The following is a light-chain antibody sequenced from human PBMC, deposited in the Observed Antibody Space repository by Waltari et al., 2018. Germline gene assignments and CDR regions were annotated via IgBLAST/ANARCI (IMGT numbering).Light chain of an antibody. J-gene: IGLJ3*02. CDR2: DVT. CDR1: GSDCGYYNY. CDR3: CSYEGTWV. V-gene: IGLV2-11*01. Sequence: QSALTQPRSASGSPGQSVTIPCPGTGSDCGYYNYVSWYQQHPRKAPKLVIYDVTKRPSGVPDRFSGSKSGNSASLTVSGLQAEDEADYYCCSYEGTWVFGGGTQLTVL.